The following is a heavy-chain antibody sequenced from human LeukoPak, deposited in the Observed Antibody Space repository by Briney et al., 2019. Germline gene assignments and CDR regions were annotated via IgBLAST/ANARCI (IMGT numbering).Heavy chain of an antibody. J-gene: IGHJ3*02. CDR1: GFTFSSYG. Sequence: PGGSLRLSCAASGFTFSSYGMHWVRQAPGKGLEWVAVIWYDGSNKYYADSVKGRFTISRDNSKNTLYLQMNGLRAEDTAVYYCARDSASAAFDIWGQGTMVTVSS. D-gene: IGHD6-19*01. V-gene: IGHV3-33*01. CDR2: IWYDGSNK. CDR3: ARDSASAAFDI.